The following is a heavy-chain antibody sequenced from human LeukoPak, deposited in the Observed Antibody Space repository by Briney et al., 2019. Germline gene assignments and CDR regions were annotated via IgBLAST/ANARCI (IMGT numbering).Heavy chain of an antibody. Sequence: PSETLSLTCTVSGGSISSSSYYWGWIRQPPGKGLEWIGSIYYSGSTYYNPSLKSRVTISVDTSKNQFSLKLSSVTAADTAVYCCARHGVYYYDSDRPDYWGQGTLVTVSS. CDR1: GGSISSSSYY. CDR3: ARHGVYYYDSDRPDY. D-gene: IGHD3-22*01. J-gene: IGHJ4*02. CDR2: IYYSGST. V-gene: IGHV4-39*01.